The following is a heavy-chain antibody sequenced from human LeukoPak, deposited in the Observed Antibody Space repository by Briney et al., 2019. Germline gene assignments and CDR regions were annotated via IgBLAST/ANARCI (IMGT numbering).Heavy chain of an antibody. Sequence: GGSLRLSCAASGFTFSSYGMHWVRQAPGKGLEWVAVIEYDGSNKYYADSVKGRFTISRDNSKNTLYLQMNSLRAEDTAVYSCARDVDYGDSFFDYWGQGTLVTVSS. CDR1: GFTFSSYG. J-gene: IGHJ4*02. CDR3: ARDVDYGDSFFDY. V-gene: IGHV3-33*01. CDR2: IEYDGSNK. D-gene: IGHD4-17*01.